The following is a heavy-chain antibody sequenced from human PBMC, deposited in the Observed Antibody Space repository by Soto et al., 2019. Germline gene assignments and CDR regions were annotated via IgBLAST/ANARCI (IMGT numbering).Heavy chain of an antibody. CDR1: GFTFDDYA. CDR2: ISWNSGSI. D-gene: IGHD2-15*01. V-gene: IGHV3-9*01. Sequence: EVQLVESGGGLVQPGRSLRLSCAASGFTFDDYAMHWVRQAPGKGLEWVSGISWNSGSIGYAASVKGRFTISRDNAKNSLYLQMNSLRAEDTALYYCAKDIGGGYCSGGSCYGDAFDIWGQGTMVTVSS. CDR3: AKDIGGGYCSGGSCYGDAFDI. J-gene: IGHJ3*02.